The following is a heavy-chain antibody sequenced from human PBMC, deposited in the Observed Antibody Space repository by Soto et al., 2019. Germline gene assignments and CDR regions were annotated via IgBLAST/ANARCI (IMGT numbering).Heavy chain of an antibody. CDR2: INPSGGST. Sequence: QVQLVQSGAEVKKPGASVKVSCKASGYTFTSYYMPWVRQAPGQGLEWMGIINPSGGSTSYAQKFQGRVTMTRDTSTSTVYMELSSLRSEDTAVYYCARAPNWNYVRYGMDVWGQGTTVTVSS. V-gene: IGHV1-46*01. D-gene: IGHD1-7*01. J-gene: IGHJ6*02. CDR1: GYTFTSYY. CDR3: ARAPNWNYVRYGMDV.